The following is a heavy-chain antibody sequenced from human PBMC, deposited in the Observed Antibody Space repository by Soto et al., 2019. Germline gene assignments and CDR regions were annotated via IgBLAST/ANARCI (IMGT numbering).Heavy chain of an antibody. CDR3: VFEITALSDYYYGMYV. CDR1: GFTFSSYA. D-gene: IGHD3-10*02. CDR2: TSYDGSNK. Sequence: QVQLVESGGGVVQPGRSLRLSCAASGFTFSSYAMHCVRQAPGKGLEWVVVTSYDGSNKYYADSVEGRFTISRDNSKNPRPLQRNSLRAEHTAVCYCVFEITALSDYYYGMYVWGQALTRTVSS. V-gene: IGHV3-30-3*01. J-gene: IGHJ6*02.